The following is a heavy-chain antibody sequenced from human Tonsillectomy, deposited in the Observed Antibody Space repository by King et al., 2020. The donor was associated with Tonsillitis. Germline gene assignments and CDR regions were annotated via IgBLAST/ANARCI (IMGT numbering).Heavy chain of an antibody. D-gene: IGHD7-27*01. CDR3: ARDPEANWGDAFDI. CDR1: GFTFSNYA. V-gene: IGHV3-23*04. CDR2: LSGSGATT. J-gene: IGHJ3*02. Sequence: VQLVESGGGLVQPGGSLRLSCAASGFTFSNYAMSWVRQAPGKGLEWVSALSGSGATTYYADSVKGRFTISRDNSNLYLQMNSLRAEDTAVYYCARDPEANWGDAFDIWGQGTMVTVSS.